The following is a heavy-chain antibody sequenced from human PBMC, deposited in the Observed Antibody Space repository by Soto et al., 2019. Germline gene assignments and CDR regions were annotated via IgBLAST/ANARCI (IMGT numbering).Heavy chain of an antibody. CDR3: AKDRRGYSYGDAFDI. CDR2: ISGSGGST. D-gene: IGHD5-18*01. V-gene: IGHV3-23*01. J-gene: IGHJ3*02. Sequence: EVQLLESGGGLVQPGGSLRLSCAASGFTFSTYAMSWVRQAPGKGLEWVSAISGSGGSTYYADSVKGRFTISRDNSKNTLALQMNSLKAEDTAVYYCAKDRRGYSYGDAFDIWGQGTMVTVSS. CDR1: GFTFSTYA.